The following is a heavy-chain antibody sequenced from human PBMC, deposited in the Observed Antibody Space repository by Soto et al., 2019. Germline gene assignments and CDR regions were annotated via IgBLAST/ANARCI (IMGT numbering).Heavy chain of an antibody. CDR2: ISAYNGNT. J-gene: IGHJ4*02. V-gene: IGHV1-18*01. Sequence: QVQLVQSGAEVKKPGASVKVSCKASGYTFTSYGISWVRQAPGQGLEWMGWISAYNGNTNYAQKLQGRVTMTTDTSPSTPYTGPSRRSSHDTTVYNSATDDPPGAHRGQGNLVTVSS. CDR1: GYTFTSYG. CDR3: ATDDPPGAH.